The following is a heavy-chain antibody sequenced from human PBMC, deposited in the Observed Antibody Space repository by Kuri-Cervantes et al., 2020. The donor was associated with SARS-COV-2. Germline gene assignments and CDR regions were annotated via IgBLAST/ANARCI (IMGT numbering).Heavy chain of an antibody. D-gene: IGHD2-2*01. CDR2: IWYDGSNK. CDR1: GFTFGDYA. CDR3: ARSHKDIVVVPAARGYYYGMDV. Sequence: GGSLRLSCTASGFTFGDYAMSWFRQAPGKGLEWVAVIWYDGSNKYYADSVKGRFTISRDNSKNTLYLQMNSLRAEDTAVYYCARSHKDIVVVPAARGYYYGMDVWGQGTTVTVSS. V-gene: IGHV3-33*01. J-gene: IGHJ6*02.